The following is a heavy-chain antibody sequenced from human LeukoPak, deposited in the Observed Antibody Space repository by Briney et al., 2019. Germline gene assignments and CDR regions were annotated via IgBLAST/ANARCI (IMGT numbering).Heavy chain of an antibody. D-gene: IGHD2-15*01. CDR1: GGSISSYY. V-gene: IGHV4-59*01. Sequence: KSSETLSLTCTVFGGSISSYYWSWIRQPPGKGLEWIGYIYYSGSTNYNPSLKSRVTISVDTSKNQFSLKLSSVTAADTAVYYCARVFTSSGGDYWGQGTLVTVSS. J-gene: IGHJ4*02. CDR3: ARVFTSSGGDY. CDR2: IYYSGST.